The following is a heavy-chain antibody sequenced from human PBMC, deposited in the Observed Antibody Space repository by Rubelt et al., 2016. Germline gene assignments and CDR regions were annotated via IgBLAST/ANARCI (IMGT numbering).Heavy chain of an antibody. J-gene: IGHJ4*02. CDR2: IYSGGST. Sequence: EVQLVESGGGLVQPGGSLRLSCAASGFTVSSNYMSWVRQAPGKGLEWVSVIYSGGSTYYADSVKGRFTISRDNSKNTLYLQMNSLRGEDTAVYYCAGLDVVVVAATVEDYWGQGTLVTVSS. CDR1: GFTVSSNY. V-gene: IGHV3-66*04. D-gene: IGHD2-15*01. CDR3: AGLDVVVVAATVEDY.